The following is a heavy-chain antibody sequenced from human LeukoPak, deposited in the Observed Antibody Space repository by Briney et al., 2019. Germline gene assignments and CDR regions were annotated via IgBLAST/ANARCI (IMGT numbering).Heavy chain of an antibody. CDR2: IYYSGST. V-gene: IGHV4-59*01. J-gene: IGHJ4*02. CDR1: GGSISSYY. Sequence: SETLYLTCTDAGGSISSYYWSWIRQPLGKGLEWIRSIYYSGSTNYNPSLKSRVTISLDTAKNQFSLKLSSVTAADTAVYYCARLYCGGDGFDYWGQGTLVTVSS. CDR3: ARLYCGGDGFDY. D-gene: IGHD2-21*02.